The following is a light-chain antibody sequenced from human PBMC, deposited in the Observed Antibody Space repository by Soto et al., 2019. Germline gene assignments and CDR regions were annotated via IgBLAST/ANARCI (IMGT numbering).Light chain of an antibody. CDR3: QQYSTSPWT. CDR2: AAS. V-gene: IGKV3-20*01. Sequence: EIVLTQSPVTLTLSPLERATLSCIASQSVRSNYLAWYQQGPGQAPRLLIFAASSRATGIPDRFSGSGSGTDFTLTISRLEPEDFAVYYCQQYSTSPWTFGQGTKVDIK. J-gene: IGKJ1*01. CDR1: QSVRSNY.